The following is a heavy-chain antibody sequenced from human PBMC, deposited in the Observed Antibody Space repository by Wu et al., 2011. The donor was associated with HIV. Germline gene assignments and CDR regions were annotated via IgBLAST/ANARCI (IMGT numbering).Heavy chain of an antibody. D-gene: IGHD3-10*01. Sequence: QVQLVQSGTEVKKPGSSMELSCRASGDTLTKYAISWVRQAPGQGLEWVGGIIPMFGSANYAQDLRGRVTITADMSTTTIYLDVNSLTSGDTAVYYCAGYYGSGSRRGFFEYWGQGTRVTVSS. V-gene: IGHV1-69*14. CDR1: GDTLTKYA. J-gene: IGHJ4*02. CDR2: IIPMFGSA. CDR3: AGYYGSGSRRGFFEY.